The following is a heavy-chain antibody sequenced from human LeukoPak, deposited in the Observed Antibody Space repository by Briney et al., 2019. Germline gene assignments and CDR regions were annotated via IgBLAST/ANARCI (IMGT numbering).Heavy chain of an antibody. CDR2: INPDSGAT. CDR1: GYGFTAYK. Sequence: ASVKVSCKASGYGFTAYKIHWVRQAPGQGLEWMGWINPDSGATYLSQKFQARFTMTRDASINTAYMELSSLRSEDTAVYYCAFDQIAVAGAFDYWGQGTLVTVSS. J-gene: IGHJ4*02. CDR3: AFDQIAVAGAFDY. D-gene: IGHD6-19*01. V-gene: IGHV1-2*02.